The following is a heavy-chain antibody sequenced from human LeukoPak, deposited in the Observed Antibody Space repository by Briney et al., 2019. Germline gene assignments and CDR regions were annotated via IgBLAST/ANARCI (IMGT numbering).Heavy chain of an antibody. D-gene: IGHD5-24*01. CDR2: INGRGDNT. CDR1: GFTFNSFA. Sequence: GGALRLSCSAFGFTFNSFAMNWVRQAPGKGLEWVSAINGRGDNTYYADSVKGRFTISRDNSKSTLFLQMNSLRAEDTAIYYCAKDRVSPGFNLLDPWGQGTLVTVSS. V-gene: IGHV3-23*01. J-gene: IGHJ5*02. CDR3: AKDRVSPGFNLLDP.